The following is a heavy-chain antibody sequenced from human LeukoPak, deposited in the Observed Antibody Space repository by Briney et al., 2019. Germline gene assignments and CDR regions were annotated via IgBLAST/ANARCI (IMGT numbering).Heavy chain of an antibody. CDR1: GFTISSYT. J-gene: IGHJ5*02. Sequence: PGGSLRLSCAASGFTISSYTMNWVRQPPGKGLEWVSNIGTSSTTIYYADSVKGRFTISRDNAKNSLYLQMNSLRAEDTAVYYCAREGDYYDGTNSAFDPWGQGTLVTVSS. CDR3: AREGDYYDGTNSAFDP. V-gene: IGHV3-48*01. D-gene: IGHD3-22*01. CDR2: IGTSSTTI.